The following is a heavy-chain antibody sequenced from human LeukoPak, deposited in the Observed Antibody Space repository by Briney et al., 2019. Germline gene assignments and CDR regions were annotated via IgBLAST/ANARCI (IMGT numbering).Heavy chain of an antibody. V-gene: IGHV3-23*01. CDR1: GVTFSSYA. CDR3: AKIPAAALSLGYGMDV. D-gene: IGHD6-13*01. J-gene: IGHJ6*02. Sequence: GVSLRLSCAASGVTFSSYAMSWVRQAPGKGLEWVSAISGSGGSTYYADSVKGRFTISRDNSKNTLYLQMNSLRAEDTAVYYCAKIPAAALSLGYGMDVWGQGTTVTVSS. CDR2: ISGSGGST.